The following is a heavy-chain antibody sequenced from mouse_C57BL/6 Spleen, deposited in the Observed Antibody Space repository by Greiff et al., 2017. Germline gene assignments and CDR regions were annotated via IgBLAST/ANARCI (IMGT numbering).Heavy chain of an antibody. CDR2: ISYDGSN. CDR3: AKIYYYGSSYVWYFDV. CDR1: GYSITSGYY. V-gene: IGHV3-6*01. D-gene: IGHD1-1*01. J-gene: IGHJ1*03. Sequence: EVKLVESGPGLVKPSQSLSLTCSVTGYSITSGYYWNWIRQFPGNKLEWMGYISYDGSNNYNPSLKNRISITRDTSKNQFFLKLNSVTTEDTATYYCAKIYYYGSSYVWYFDVWGTGTTVTVSS.